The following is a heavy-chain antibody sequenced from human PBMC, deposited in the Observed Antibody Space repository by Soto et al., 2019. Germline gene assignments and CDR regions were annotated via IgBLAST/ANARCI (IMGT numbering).Heavy chain of an antibody. CDR3: AGDQGTPYYYDSSGSDAFDI. D-gene: IGHD3-22*01. CDR2: IIPIFGTA. J-gene: IGHJ3*02. CDR1: GGTFSSYA. V-gene: IGHV1-69*13. Sequence: ASVKVSCKASGGTFSSYAISWVRQAPGQGLEWMGGIIPIFGTANYAQKFQGRVTITADESTSTAYMELSSLRSEDTAVYYCAGDQGTPYYYDSSGSDAFDIWGQGTMVTVSS.